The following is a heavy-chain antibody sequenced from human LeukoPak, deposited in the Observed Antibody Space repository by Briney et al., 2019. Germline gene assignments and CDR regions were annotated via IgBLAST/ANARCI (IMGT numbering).Heavy chain of an antibody. CDR3: AKARLWYQLLLDY. D-gene: IGHD2-2*01. J-gene: IGHJ4*02. CDR2: IRYDGSNK. Sequence: GGSLRLSCAASGFTFSSYGMHWVRQAPAKGLEWVAFIRYDGSNKYYADSVKGRFTISRDNSKNTLYLQMNSLRAEDTAVYYCAKARLWYQLLLDYWGQGTLVTVSS. V-gene: IGHV3-30*02. CDR1: GFTFSSYG.